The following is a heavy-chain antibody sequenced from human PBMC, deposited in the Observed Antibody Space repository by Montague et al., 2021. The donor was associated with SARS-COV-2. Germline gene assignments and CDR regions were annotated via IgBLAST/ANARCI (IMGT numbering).Heavy chain of an antibody. CDR2: IDNSGRT. CDR3: ARHGGYDAFDI. Sequence: SETLSLTCTASGGSISAYYWSWIRQPPGKGLEWIGYIDNSGRTXXXPSFGCRVTMSVDTSKNQFSLKLNSVTAADTAVYYCARHGGYDAFDIWGRGTMVTVSS. D-gene: IGHD4-23*01. V-gene: IGHV4-59*03. J-gene: IGHJ3*02. CDR1: GGSISAYY.